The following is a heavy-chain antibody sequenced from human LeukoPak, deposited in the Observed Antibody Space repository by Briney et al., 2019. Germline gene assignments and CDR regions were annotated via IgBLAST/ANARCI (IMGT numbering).Heavy chain of an antibody. J-gene: IGHJ4*02. Sequence: GPALVKPTQTLTLTCTFSGFSLITSGMCVSWIRQPPGKALGWLALIDWDDDKYYSTSLKTRLTISKDTFKNQVVLTMTNMDPVDTATYYCARISAYGEYYFDYWGQGTLVSLYS. CDR3: ARISAYGEYYFDY. CDR1: GFSLITSGMC. CDR2: IDWDDDK. D-gene: IGHD4-17*01. V-gene: IGHV2-70*01.